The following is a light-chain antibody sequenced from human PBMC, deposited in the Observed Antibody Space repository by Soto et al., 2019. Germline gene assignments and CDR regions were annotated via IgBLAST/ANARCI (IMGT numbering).Light chain of an antibody. Sequence: DIQMTQSPSSVSASVGDRVTITCRASQGISSWLAWYQQKPGKAPKLLMFDVFSLESGVPSRFSGSRSGTEFTLTISSLQPDDFATYYCQQYNSYSPLTFGGGTKVDLK. CDR3: QQYNSYSPLT. CDR1: QGISSW. V-gene: IGKV1-5*01. CDR2: DVF. J-gene: IGKJ4*01.